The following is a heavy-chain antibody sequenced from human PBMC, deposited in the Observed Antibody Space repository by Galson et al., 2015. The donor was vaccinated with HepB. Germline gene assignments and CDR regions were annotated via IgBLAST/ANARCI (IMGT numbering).Heavy chain of an antibody. J-gene: IGHJ4*02. CDR2: IKSNGETA. CDR3: ARTITPAPIPLFDS. Sequence: LRLSCAASGFTFSNYWMHWVRQAPGKGLVWVPRIKSNGETADYAESVKGRFTISRDNAKNRLFMDVDSLTVEDTAVYFCARTITPAPIPLFDSWGQGTLVTVSS. D-gene: IGHD3-10*01. V-gene: IGHV3-74*01. CDR1: GFTFSNYW.